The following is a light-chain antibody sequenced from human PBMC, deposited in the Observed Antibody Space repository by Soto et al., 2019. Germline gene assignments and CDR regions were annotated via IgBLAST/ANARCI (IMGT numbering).Light chain of an antibody. V-gene: IGKV1-5*01. Sequence: DIQMTQSPSTLSASVGDRVTITCRASQTVSSWLAWYQQKPGKAPKLLIYDVSSLESGVPSRFSGSGSGTKFTLTIISPHPDDFATYYTVPYYTYPRTCGQGPEVDIK. J-gene: IGKJ1*01. CDR1: QTVSSW. CDR3: VPYYTYPRT. CDR2: DVS.